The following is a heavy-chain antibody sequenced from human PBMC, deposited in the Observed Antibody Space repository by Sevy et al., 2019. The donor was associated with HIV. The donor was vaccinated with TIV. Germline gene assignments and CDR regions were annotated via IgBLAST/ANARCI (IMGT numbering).Heavy chain of an antibody. CDR1: GGSISRYY. CDR2: IYYSGST. J-gene: IGHJ4*02. V-gene: IGHV4-59*12. Sequence: SETLSLTCTVSGGSISRYYWSWIRQPPGKGLEWIGYIYYSGSTNYNPALKSRVTISVDTSKNQFSLKLSSVTAADTAVNYCARIRAGYSHGYYFDYWGQGTLVTVSS. D-gene: IGHD5-18*01. CDR3: ARIRAGYSHGYYFDY.